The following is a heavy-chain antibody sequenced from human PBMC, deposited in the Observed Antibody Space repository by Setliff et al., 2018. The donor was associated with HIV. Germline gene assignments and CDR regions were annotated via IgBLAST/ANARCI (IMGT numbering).Heavy chain of an antibody. CDR3: ERHSPSDY. CDR1: GGSISSGGYY. J-gene: IGHJ4*02. V-gene: IGHV4-61*08. CDR2: IYNSAST. Sequence: SETLSLTCTVSGGSISSGGYYWSWIRHHPGKGLEWIGYIYNSASTSYNPSLKSRVTMSVDTSKNQFSLKLSSVTAADTAVYYCERHSPSDYWGQGTLVTVSS.